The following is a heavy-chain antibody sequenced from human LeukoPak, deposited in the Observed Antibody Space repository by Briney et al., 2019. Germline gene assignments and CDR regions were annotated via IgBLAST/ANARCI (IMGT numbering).Heavy chain of an antibody. J-gene: IGHJ5*02. CDR1: GGTFSSYA. CDR3: ARGRAARNQNWFDP. Sequence: ASVKVSCKASGGTFSSYAISWVRQAPGQGLEWMGGIIPIFGTANYAQKFQGRVTITADESTSTAYMELSSLRSEDTAVYYCARGRAARNQNWFDPWGQGTLVTVSS. CDR2: IIPIFGTA. V-gene: IGHV1-69*13. D-gene: IGHD2-15*01.